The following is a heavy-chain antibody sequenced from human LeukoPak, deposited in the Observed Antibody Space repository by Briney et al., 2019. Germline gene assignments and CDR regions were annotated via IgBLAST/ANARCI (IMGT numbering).Heavy chain of an antibody. CDR3: ATRYGSGTYPRYYFDS. CDR1: GGSISSSSYH. V-gene: IGHV4-39*01. D-gene: IGHD3-10*01. J-gene: IGHJ4*02. Sequence: SETLSLTCTVSGGSISSSSYHWGWIRQPPGKGLEWIGTIYSSGSSYYNPSLKSRLTISVDTSRNQFSLKLSSVTASDTAVYYCATRYGSGTYPRYYFDSWGQGTRVTVSS. CDR2: IYSSGSS.